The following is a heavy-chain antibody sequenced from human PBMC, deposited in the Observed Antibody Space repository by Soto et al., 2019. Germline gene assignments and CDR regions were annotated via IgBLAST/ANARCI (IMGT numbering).Heavy chain of an antibody. V-gene: IGHV4-4*02. D-gene: IGHD6-13*01. CDR3: ARVDRIAAAGYYFDY. J-gene: IGHJ4*02. CDR1: SGSISSSNW. Sequence: SETLSLTCAVSSGSISSSNWWRWVRQPPGEGLGWIGEIYHSGSTNYNPSLKRRVTISVDKSKNQFSLKLSSVTAADTAVYYCARVDRIAAAGYYFDYWGQGTLVTVSS. CDR2: IYHSGST.